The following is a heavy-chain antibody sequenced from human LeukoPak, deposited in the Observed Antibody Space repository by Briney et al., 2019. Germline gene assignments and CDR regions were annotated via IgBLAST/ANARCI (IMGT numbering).Heavy chain of an antibody. D-gene: IGHD6-19*01. CDR1: GFTFSTYW. V-gene: IGHV3-7*01. J-gene: IGHJ5*02. Sequence: GGSLRLSCAASGFTFSTYWMSWVRQAPGKGLEWVANIKQDGSEKYYVDSEKGRFTISRDNAKNSLYLQMNSLQAEDTAVYYCARRHSSGWLGDWFDPWGQGTLVTVSS. CDR3: ARRHSSGWLGDWFDP. CDR2: IKQDGSEK.